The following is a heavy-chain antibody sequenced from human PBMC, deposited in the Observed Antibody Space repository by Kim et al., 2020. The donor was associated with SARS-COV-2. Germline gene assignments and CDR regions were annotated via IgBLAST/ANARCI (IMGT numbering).Heavy chain of an antibody. Sequence: DYAVSVKSRVTINPETSKNQFSLQLNSVTPEDTAVYYCTRDTPGQKAFDIWGQGIMVAVSS. J-gene: IGHJ3*02. CDR3: TRDTPGQKAFDI. V-gene: IGHV6-1*01.